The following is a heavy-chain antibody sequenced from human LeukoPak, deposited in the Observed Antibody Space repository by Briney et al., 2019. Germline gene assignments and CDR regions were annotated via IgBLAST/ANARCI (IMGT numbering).Heavy chain of an antibody. CDR3: TGDFRSADL. J-gene: IGHJ5*02. Sequence: GGSLRLSCAASGFTVSSNHMNWVRQPPGKGLVWVSRIYVDGRTTNYADSVKGRFTISRDNAKNTVYLEMNSLSVEDTATYYCTGDFRSADLWGQGTLVTVTS. V-gene: IGHV3-74*01. CDR1: GFTVSSNH. CDR2: IYVDGRTT.